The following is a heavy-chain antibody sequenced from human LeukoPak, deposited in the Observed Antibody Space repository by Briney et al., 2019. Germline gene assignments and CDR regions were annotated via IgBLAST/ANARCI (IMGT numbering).Heavy chain of an antibody. CDR3: ARDSEPYYDFWSGYYRYPIDP. V-gene: IGHV1-2*02. J-gene: IGHJ5*02. CDR1: GYTFTGYY. Sequence: GASVKVSCKASGYTFTGYYMHWVRQAPGQGLEWMGWINPNSGGTNYAQKFQGRVTMTRDTSISTAYMELSRRRSDDTAVYYCARDSEPYYDFWSGYYRYPIDPWGQGTLVTVSS. D-gene: IGHD3-3*01. CDR2: INPNSGGT.